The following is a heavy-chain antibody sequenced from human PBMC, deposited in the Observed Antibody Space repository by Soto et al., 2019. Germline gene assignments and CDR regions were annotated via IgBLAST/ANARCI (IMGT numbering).Heavy chain of an antibody. D-gene: IGHD2-2*01. CDR1: GDSFISYW. CDR2: IDPSDSYT. CDR3: AAPKQLSMGYYYGMDV. Sequence: GEFLKISCKGSGDSFISYWISWVRQMPGKGLEWMGRIDPSDSYTNYSPSFQGHVTISADKSISTAYLQWSSLKASDTAMYYCAAPKQLSMGYYYGMDVWGQGTTVTVSS. J-gene: IGHJ6*02. V-gene: IGHV5-10-1*01.